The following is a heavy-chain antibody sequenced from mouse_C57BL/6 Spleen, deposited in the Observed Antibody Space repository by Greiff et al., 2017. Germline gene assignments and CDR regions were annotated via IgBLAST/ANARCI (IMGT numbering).Heavy chain of an antibody. CDR3: ARSGYYYGSSPYAGDY. V-gene: IGHV1-53*01. J-gene: IGHJ4*01. CDR1: GYTFTSYW. CDR2: INPSNGGT. Sequence: QVQLQQPGTELVKPGASVKLSCKASGYTFTSYWMHWVKQRPGQGLEWIGNINPSNGGTNYNEKFKSKATLTVDKSSSTAYMQLSSLTSEDSAVXYCARSGYYYGSSPYAGDYWGQGTSVTVSS. D-gene: IGHD1-1*01.